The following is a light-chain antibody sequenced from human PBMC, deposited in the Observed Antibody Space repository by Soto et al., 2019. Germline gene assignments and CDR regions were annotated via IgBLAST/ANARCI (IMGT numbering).Light chain of an antibody. J-gene: IGKJ1*01. CDR1: QDIRND. CDR3: LHDYTYPRT. Sequence: AIQMTQSPSSLSASVGDRVTITCRASQDIRNDLGWYQQKPGEAPQLLIYAASHLQSGVPSRFSGSGSGTHFTLTISSLQPEDFATYYCLHDYTYPRTFGQGKKVDIK. CDR2: AAS. V-gene: IGKV1-6*01.